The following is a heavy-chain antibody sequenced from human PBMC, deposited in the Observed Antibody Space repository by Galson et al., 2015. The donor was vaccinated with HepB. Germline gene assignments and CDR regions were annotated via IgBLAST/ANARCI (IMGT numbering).Heavy chain of an antibody. CDR2: IIPILGIA. CDR1: GGTFSSYA. J-gene: IGHJ5*02. V-gene: IGHV1-69*04. CDR3: ARDPGRTDCSGGSCYPNWFDP. D-gene: IGHD2-15*01. Sequence: SVKVSCKASGGTFSSYAISWVRQAPGQGLEWMGRIIPILGIANYAQKFQGRVTITADKSTSTAYMELSSLRSEDTAVYYCARDPGRTDCSGGSCYPNWFDPWGQGTLVTVSS.